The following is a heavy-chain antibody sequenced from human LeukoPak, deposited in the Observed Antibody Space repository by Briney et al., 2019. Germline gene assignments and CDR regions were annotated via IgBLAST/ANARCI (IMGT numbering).Heavy chain of an antibody. Sequence: PGGSLRLSCAASGFTFSSYSMNWVRQAPGKGLEWVSYISSSSSTIYYADSVKGRFTISRDNAKNSLYLQMNSLRAEDTAVYYCARELGYSGSYHFDYWGQGTLVTVSS. J-gene: IGHJ4*02. V-gene: IGHV3-48*04. CDR2: ISSSSSTI. CDR1: GFTFSSYS. CDR3: ARELGYSGSYHFDY. D-gene: IGHD1-26*01.